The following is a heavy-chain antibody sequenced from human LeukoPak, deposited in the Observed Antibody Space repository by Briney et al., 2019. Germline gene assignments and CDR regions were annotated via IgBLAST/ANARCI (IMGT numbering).Heavy chain of an antibody. Sequence: GESLKISCKGSGYSFTSYWIGWVRQMPGKGLEWMGITYPGDSDTRYSPSFQGQVTISADKSISTAYLQWSSLKASDTAMYYCARLETDPTDYYYYYGMDVWGQGTTVTVSS. CDR2: TYPGDSDT. CDR1: GYSFTSYW. CDR3: ARLETDPTDYYYYYGMDV. J-gene: IGHJ6*02. V-gene: IGHV5-51*01.